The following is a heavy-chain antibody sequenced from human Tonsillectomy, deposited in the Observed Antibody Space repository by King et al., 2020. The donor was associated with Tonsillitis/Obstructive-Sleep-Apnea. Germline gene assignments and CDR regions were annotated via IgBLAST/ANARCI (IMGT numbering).Heavy chain of an antibody. CDR2: ISTYNGNT. D-gene: IGHD3-22*01. CDR1: GYTFTTYG. V-gene: IGHV1-18*01. CDR3: ARGIYYDY. Sequence: QLVQSGAEVKKPGASVKVSCKASGYTFTTYGISWVRQAPGQGLEWMGWISTYNGNTEYAQNLQGRVTMTTDTSTSAAYMDLKTLRSDDTAVYYCARGIYYDYWGQGTLVTVSS. J-gene: IGHJ4*02.